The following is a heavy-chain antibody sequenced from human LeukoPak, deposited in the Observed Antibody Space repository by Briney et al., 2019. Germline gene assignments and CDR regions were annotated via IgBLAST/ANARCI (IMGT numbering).Heavy chain of an antibody. CDR2: FYSGGTT. J-gene: IGHJ3*02. CDR3: ARDLGQWPAFDI. D-gene: IGHD6-19*01. CDR1: GFTVSSSY. Sequence: GGSLRLSCAASGFTVSSSYMNWDRQAPGKGLEWVSVFYSGGTTYYADSVKGRFTISRDNSKNTLYLQMNSLRADDTAVYYCARDLGQWPAFDIWGQGTMVTVSS. V-gene: IGHV3-53*01.